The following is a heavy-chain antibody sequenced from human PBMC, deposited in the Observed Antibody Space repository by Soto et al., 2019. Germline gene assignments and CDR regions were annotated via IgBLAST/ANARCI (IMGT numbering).Heavy chain of an antibody. J-gene: IGHJ4*02. Sequence: GGSLRLSCAASGFTFSSYAMHWVRQAPGKGLEWVAVISHDGSKTNYADSVKGRSTISRDNSKNTLHLQVNSLRGEDTAVYYCAKEADISGYYPDYWGQGTQVTVSS. D-gene: IGHD3-22*01. CDR3: AKEADISGYYPDY. V-gene: IGHV3-30-3*01. CDR2: ISHDGSKT. CDR1: GFTFSSYA.